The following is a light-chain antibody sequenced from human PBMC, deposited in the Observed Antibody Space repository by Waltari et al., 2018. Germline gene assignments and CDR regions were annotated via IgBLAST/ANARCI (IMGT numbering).Light chain of an antibody. Sequence: QSELTQPPSESGAPGQRVTISCSGSHSNIGTNYVHWYQQIPGTAPKLVIYRNDQWPSGVPDRFSASKSGTSASLAISGLRSEDEADYYCASWDDSLNAWLFGGGTKLTVL. CDR3: ASWDDSLNAWL. CDR1: HSNIGTNY. V-gene: IGLV1-47*01. J-gene: IGLJ3*02. CDR2: RND.